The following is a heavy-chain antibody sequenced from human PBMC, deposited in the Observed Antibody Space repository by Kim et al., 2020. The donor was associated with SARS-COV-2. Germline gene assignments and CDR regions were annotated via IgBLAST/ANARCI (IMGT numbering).Heavy chain of an antibody. V-gene: IGHV3-74*01. CDR2: NDGTKT. J-gene: IGHJ4*02. CDR3: TTVFEY. Sequence: NDGTKTYYEDCVRGRFTIARDNSKNTVYLQMNSLGGEGTALYYCTTVFEYWGQGNLVIVSA.